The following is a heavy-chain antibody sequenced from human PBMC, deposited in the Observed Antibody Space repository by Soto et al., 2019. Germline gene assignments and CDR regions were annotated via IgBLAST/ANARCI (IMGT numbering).Heavy chain of an antibody. J-gene: IGHJ1*01. CDR3: ATSYSGSYARAEYFHH. D-gene: IGHD1-26*01. Sequence: QVQLVQSGAEVKKPGSSVKVSCKASGGTFSSYAISSVRQAPGQGLEWMGGIIPIFGTENYAQKFQGRVTITADESTSTAYLELSSLRSDDTAVYYCATSYSGSYARAEYFHHWGQGTLVTVSS. V-gene: IGHV1-69*01. CDR1: GGTFSSYA. CDR2: IIPIFGTE.